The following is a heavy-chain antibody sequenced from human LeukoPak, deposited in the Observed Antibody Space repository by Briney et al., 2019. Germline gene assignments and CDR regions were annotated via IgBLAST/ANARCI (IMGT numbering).Heavy chain of an antibody. CDR3: ACLRGPSDY. J-gene: IGHJ4*02. CDR1: GFTLLNYS. D-gene: IGHD4-17*01. V-gene: IGHV3-21*01. Sequence: GESLRLACTAYGFTLLNYSMKWVRQAAGKGLEWVSSISTNSAFIYYADSVRGRFTISRDNTKNSLYLQMDSLTADDTAVYFCACLRGPSDYWGQGTLVTVSS. CDR2: ISTNSAFI.